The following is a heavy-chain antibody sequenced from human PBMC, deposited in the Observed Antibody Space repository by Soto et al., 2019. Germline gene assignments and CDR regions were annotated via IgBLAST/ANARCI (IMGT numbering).Heavy chain of an antibody. CDR3: AHYSRTCSFDY. D-gene: IGHD6-13*01. CDR2: IYWDDDK. J-gene: IGHJ4*02. V-gene: IGHV2-5*02. CDR1: GFSLSTSGMG. Sequence: QITLKESGPPLVKPTQTLTLTCTFSGFSLSTSGMGVGWIRQPPGKALEWLALIYWDDDKRYSPYLKSRLTITKDAFKNQVVLTMTNMDPVDTATYSCAHYSRTCSFDYWGQGTLVTVSS.